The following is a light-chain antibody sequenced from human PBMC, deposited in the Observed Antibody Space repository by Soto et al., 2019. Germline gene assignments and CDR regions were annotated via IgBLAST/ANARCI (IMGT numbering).Light chain of an antibody. V-gene: IGKV1-39*01. CDR1: QSISNS. CDR2: AAS. J-gene: IGKJ3*01. Sequence: DIQMTQSPSTLPASAGDRVTITCRASQSISNSLNWYQQKPGKAPNLLIYAASSLQSGVPSRFSGSGSGTDFTLTISSLQPEDFATYYCQQSYSTPLTFGPGTKVDI. CDR3: QQSYSTPLT.